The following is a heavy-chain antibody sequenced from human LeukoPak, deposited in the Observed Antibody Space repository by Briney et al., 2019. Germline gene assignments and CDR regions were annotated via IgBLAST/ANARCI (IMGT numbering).Heavy chain of an antibody. J-gene: IGHJ3*01. CDR2: IGTNTGNP. D-gene: IGHD3-22*01. CDR3: ARDFRYYDSSDYRNAFDL. Sequence: ASVKVSCKASGYTFTDYAINWVRQAPGQGLEWMGWIGTNTGNPLYAQDFTGRFVFSLDTSVSTAYLQISSLKAEDTAVYYCARDFRYYDSSDYRNAFDLWGQGTLVTVSS. V-gene: IGHV7-4-1*02. CDR1: GYTFTDYA.